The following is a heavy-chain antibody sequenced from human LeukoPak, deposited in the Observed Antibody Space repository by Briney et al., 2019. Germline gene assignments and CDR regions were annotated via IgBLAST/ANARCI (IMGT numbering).Heavy chain of an antibody. V-gene: IGHV3-30*18. CDR1: GFTFSSYG. Sequence: PGRSLRLSCAATGFTFSSYGMHWVRQAPGKGLEWVAVISYDGSNKYYADSVKGRFTISRDNSKNTLYLQMNSLRAEDTAVYYCAKGTYSSSWSYYYGMDVWGQGTTVTVSS. CDR3: AKGTYSSSWSYYYGMDV. J-gene: IGHJ6*02. CDR2: ISYDGSNK. D-gene: IGHD6-13*01.